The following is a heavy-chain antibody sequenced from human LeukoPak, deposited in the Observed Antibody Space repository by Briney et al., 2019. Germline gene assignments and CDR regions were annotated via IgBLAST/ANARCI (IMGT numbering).Heavy chain of an antibody. CDR1: GFTFSDYY. CDR2: ISSSGSTT. Sequence: PGGSLRLSCAASGFTFSDYYMSWIRQAPGKGLEWVSYISSSGSTTYYADSVKGRFTISRDNAKNSLYLQMNSLRAEDTAVYHCARDRGHYYDSSGLRCAFDIWGQGTMVTVSS. D-gene: IGHD3-22*01. V-gene: IGHV3-11*04. CDR3: ARDRGHYYDSSGLRCAFDI. J-gene: IGHJ3*02.